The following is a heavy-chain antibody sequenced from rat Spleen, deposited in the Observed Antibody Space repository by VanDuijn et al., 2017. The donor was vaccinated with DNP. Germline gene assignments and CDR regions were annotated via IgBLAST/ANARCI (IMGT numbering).Heavy chain of an antibody. D-gene: IGHD1-1*01. Sequence: EVQLQESGPGLVTPSQSLSLTCSVTGHSITNNYRWNWLRKFPGNKLEWMGYINSAGRINYNPSLKSRISITRETSKNQFFLQLNSITTEDTATYYCESTQYSGDVNWVAYWGQGTLVTVSS. CDR2: INSAGRI. J-gene: IGHJ3*01. CDR1: GHSITNNYR. CDR3: ESTQYSGDVNWVAY. V-gene: IGHV3-3*01.